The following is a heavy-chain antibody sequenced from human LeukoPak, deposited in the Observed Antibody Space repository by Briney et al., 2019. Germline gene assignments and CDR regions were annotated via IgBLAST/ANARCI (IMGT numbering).Heavy chain of an antibody. V-gene: IGHV4-38-2*01. CDR2: IYHSGST. D-gene: IGHD6-13*01. J-gene: IGHJ4*02. Sequence: PSETLSLTCAVSGYSISSGYYWGWIRQPPGKGLEWIGSIYHSGSTYSYPSLKSRVTISVDTSKNQFSLKLSSVTAADTAVYYCARPYSSSWYYFDYWGQGTLVTVSS. CDR3: ARPYSSSWYYFDY. CDR1: GYSISSGYY.